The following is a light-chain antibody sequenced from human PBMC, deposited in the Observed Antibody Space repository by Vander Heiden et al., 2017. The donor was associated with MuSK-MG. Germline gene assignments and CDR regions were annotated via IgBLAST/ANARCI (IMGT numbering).Light chain of an antibody. Sequence: DIVMTQSPLSLPVTPGEPASISCRSSQSLLHSNGYNYLDWYLQKPGQSPQLLIYLGSNRASGVPDRFNGSGSGTDFILKISRVEAEDVGVYYCRQALRTLSTFGQGTKVEIK. CDR2: LGS. J-gene: IGKJ2*01. V-gene: IGKV2-28*01. CDR1: QSLLHSNGYNY. CDR3: RQALRTLST.